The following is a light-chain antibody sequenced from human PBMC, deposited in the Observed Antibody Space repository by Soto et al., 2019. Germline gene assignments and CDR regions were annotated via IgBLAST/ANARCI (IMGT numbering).Light chain of an antibody. CDR1: QSVSSSY. CDR3: QQYGSSPRT. J-gene: IGKJ1*01. Sequence: EIGVTQSPGPLSLSPGERATLSCRASQSVSSSYLAWYQQKPGQAPRLLIYGASSRATGIPDRFSGSGSGTDFTLTISRLEPEDFAVYYCQQYGSSPRTFGQGTKVDIK. CDR2: GAS. V-gene: IGKV3-20*01.